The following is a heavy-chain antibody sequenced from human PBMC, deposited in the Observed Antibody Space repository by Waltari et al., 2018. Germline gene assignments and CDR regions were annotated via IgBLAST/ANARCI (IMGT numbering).Heavy chain of an antibody. Sequence: QVQLQESGPGMVKPSETLSLTCTVSGGSISNYYWSWIRPPAGKGLEWIGRFLTSVSTNYNPSLKSRVTMSVDTSKNQFSLKLSSVTAADTAVYYCARVIRGTTMVRGATRYYYYMDVWGKGTTVTISS. D-gene: IGHD3-10*01. V-gene: IGHV4-4*07. CDR1: GGSISNYY. CDR3: ARVIRGTTMVRGATRYYYYMDV. J-gene: IGHJ6*03. CDR2: FLTSVST.